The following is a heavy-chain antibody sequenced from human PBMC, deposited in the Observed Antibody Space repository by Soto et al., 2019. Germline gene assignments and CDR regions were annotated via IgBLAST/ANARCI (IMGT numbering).Heavy chain of an antibody. J-gene: IGHJ4*02. V-gene: IGHV1-18*01. CDR1: GYTFTSYG. D-gene: IGHD6-13*01. CDR2: ISAYNGNT. CDR3: AREEEIAAAGTFDY. Sequence: ASVKVSCKASGYTFTSYGISWVRQAPGQGLEWMGWISAYNGNTNYAQKLQGRVTMTTDTSTSTAYMELRSLRSDDTAVYYCAREEEIAAAGTFDYWGQGTLVTVSS.